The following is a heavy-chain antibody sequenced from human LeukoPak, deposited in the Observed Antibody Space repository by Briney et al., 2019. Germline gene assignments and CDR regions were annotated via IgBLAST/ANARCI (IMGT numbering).Heavy chain of an antibody. D-gene: IGHD3-10*01. Sequence: ASVKVSCKVSGYTLTELSMHWVRQAPGKGLEWMGGFDPEDGETIYAQKFQGRVTMTEDTSTDTAYMELSSLRSEDTAVYYCARSVRDWFGEIKGRDAFDIWGQGTMVTVSS. CDR1: GYTLTELS. J-gene: IGHJ3*02. CDR2: FDPEDGET. CDR3: ARSVRDWFGEIKGRDAFDI. V-gene: IGHV1-24*01.